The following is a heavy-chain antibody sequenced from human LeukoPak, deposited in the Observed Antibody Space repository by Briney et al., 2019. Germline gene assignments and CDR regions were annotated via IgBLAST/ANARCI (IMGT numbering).Heavy chain of an antibody. D-gene: IGHD2-2*01. J-gene: IGHJ5*02. CDR2: ISGSGGST. CDR3: AKDCVVVPAAVHWFAP. V-gene: IGHV3-23*01. Sequence: GGSLRLSCVASGFIFSTYAMTWVRQAPGKGLEWVSGISGSGGSTYYADSVKGRFTISRDNSKNTLYLQMSSLRAEDTAMYYCAKDCVVVPAAVHWFAPWGQGTLVTVSS. CDR1: GFIFSTYA.